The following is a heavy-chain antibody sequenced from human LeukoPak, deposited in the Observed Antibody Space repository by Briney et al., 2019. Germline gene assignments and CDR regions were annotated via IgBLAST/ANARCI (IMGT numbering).Heavy chain of an antibody. CDR1: GFTFSSYA. CDR3: ATREWLVSVFSY. CDR2: ISGSGGST. V-gene: IGHV3-23*01. D-gene: IGHD6-19*01. Sequence: GGSLRLSCAASGFTFSSYAMSWVRQAPGKGLEWVSAISGSGGSTYYADSVKGRFTISRDNSKNTLYLQMNSLRAEDTAVYYCATREWLVSVFSYWGQGTLVTVSS. J-gene: IGHJ4*02.